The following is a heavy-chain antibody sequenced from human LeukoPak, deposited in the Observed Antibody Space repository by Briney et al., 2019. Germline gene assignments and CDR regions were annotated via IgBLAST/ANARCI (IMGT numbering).Heavy chain of an antibody. D-gene: IGHD2-2*01. V-gene: IGHV6-1*01. CDR2: TYYRSKWYN. J-gene: IGHJ5*02. Sequence: SQTLSLTCAISGDSVSSNSAAWNWIRQSPSRGLEWLGRTYYRSKWYNDYAVSVKSRITINPDTSKNQFSLQLNSVTPEDTAVYYCARDFSPVYSTNVWFDPWGQGTLVTVSS. CDR3: ARDFSPVYSTNVWFDP. CDR1: GDSVSSNSAA.